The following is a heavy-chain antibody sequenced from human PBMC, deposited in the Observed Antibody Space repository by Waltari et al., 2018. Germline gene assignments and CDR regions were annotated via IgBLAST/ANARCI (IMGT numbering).Heavy chain of an antibody. CDR3: ARDGYNFGYYYGMDV. Sequence: EVQLVESGGGLVKPGGSLRLSCAASGFTFSSYSMNWVRQAQGKGLEWVSSISSSSSYIYYADSVKGRFTISRDNAKNSLYLQMNSLRAEDTAVYYCARDGYNFGYYYGMDVWGQGTTVTVSS. CDR1: GFTFSSYS. J-gene: IGHJ6*02. CDR2: ISSSSSYI. D-gene: IGHD5-12*01. V-gene: IGHV3-21*01.